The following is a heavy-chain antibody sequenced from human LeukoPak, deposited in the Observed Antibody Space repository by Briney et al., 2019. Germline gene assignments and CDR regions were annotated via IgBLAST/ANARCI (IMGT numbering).Heavy chain of an antibody. J-gene: IGHJ4*02. CDR1: GFTFSSYG. D-gene: IGHD3-22*01. Sequence: GGTLRLSCAASGFTFSSYGMSWVRQAPGKGLEWVSAISGSGGSTYYADSVKGRFPISRDNSKNTLYLQMNSLRAEDTAVYYCARDSGYYLFYFDYWGQGTLVTVSS. V-gene: IGHV3-23*01. CDR3: ARDSGYYLFYFDY. CDR2: ISGSGGST.